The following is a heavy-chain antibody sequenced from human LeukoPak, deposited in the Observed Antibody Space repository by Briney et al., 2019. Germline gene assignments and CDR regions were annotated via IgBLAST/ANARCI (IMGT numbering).Heavy chain of an antibody. CDR2: INPNSGGT. CDR1: GYTFTGYY. CDR3: AREVVPARNWFDP. J-gene: IGHJ5*02. D-gene: IGHD2-2*01. Sequence: ASVKVSCKASGYTFTGYYMHWVRQAPGQGLEWMGWINPNSGGTNYAQKFQGRVTMTRDTSISTAYMELSRLRSDDTAVYYRAREVVPARNWFDPWGQGTLVTVSS. V-gene: IGHV1-2*02.